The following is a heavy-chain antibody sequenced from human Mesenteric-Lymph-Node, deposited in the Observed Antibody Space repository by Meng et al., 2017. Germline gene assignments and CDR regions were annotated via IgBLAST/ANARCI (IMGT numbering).Heavy chain of an antibody. CDR3: ARQANEWLRFGLGLDY. CDR1: GYSFTSYW. D-gene: IGHD5-12*01. CDR2: IYPGDSDT. Sequence: GESLKISCKGSGYSFTSYWIGWVRQMPGKGLEWMGIIYPGDSDTRYSPSFQGQVTISADKSISTAYLQWSSLKASDTAMYYCARQANEWLRFGLGLDYWGQGTLVTSPQ. V-gene: IGHV5-51*01. J-gene: IGHJ4*02.